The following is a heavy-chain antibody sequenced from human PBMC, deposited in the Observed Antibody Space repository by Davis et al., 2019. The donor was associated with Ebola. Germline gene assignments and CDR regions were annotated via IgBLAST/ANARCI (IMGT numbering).Heavy chain of an antibody. CDR1: GYTFTDYY. D-gene: IGHD3-22*01. CDR2: INPSDSST. Sequence: AASVKVSCKASGYTFTDYYTHWVRQAPGQGLEWMGIINPSDSSTSYAQKFQGRVTMTRDTSTSTVYMELSSLRSEDTAVYYCARAIYYYDSSGYSDYWGQGTLVTVSS. V-gene: IGHV1-46*01. CDR3: ARAIYYYDSSGYSDY. J-gene: IGHJ4*02.